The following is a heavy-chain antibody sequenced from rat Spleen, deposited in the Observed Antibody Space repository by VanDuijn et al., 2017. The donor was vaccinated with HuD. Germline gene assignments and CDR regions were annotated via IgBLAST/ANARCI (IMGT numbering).Heavy chain of an antibody. D-gene: IGHD1-2*01. Sequence: EVQLVESGGDLVQPGRSVRLSCAASGFTFSNFPMAWVRQAPTKGLEWVATISTRGGSTYYRDSVKGRFTVTRDNAKSTLYLQMDSLRSEDTATYYCARHPRYSSPFAYWGQGTLVTVSS. V-gene: IGHV5-46*01. CDR3: ARHPRYSSPFAY. CDR2: ISTRGGST. CDR1: GFTFSNFP. J-gene: IGHJ3*01.